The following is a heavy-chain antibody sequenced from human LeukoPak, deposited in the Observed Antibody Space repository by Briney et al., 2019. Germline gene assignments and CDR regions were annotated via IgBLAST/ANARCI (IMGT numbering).Heavy chain of an antibody. Sequence: PGDSLRLSCVASGFTFRAYSMNWVRQAPGKGPEWVSSISGSAWTIYDSDSVKGRFTTSRDNAKNSLYLQMNSLRPEDTAVYFCTRDIRLTTDRDAFDIWGRGTMVTVSS. J-gene: IGHJ3*02. D-gene: IGHD1-14*01. CDR2: ISGSAWTI. CDR3: TRDIRLTTDRDAFDI. V-gene: IGHV3-21*01. CDR1: GFTFRAYS.